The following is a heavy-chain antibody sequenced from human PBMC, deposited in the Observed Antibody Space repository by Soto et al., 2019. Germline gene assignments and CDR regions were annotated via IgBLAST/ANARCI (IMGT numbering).Heavy chain of an antibody. CDR3: ARGDRGGSGSPASYYHSGLDV. CDR2: VSAGGDMT. D-gene: IGHD2-15*01. CDR1: GFTFSSYA. J-gene: IGHJ6*02. Sequence: DVQLLESGGHLVQPGGSLRLSCAASGFTFSSYAMSWVRQAPGKGLEWVSSVSAGGDMTYYSDSVKGRFTISRDNSNNELFLQMNSLRIEDTALYYCARGDRGGSGSPASYYHSGLDVWGQGTTVTVS. V-gene: IGHV3-23*01.